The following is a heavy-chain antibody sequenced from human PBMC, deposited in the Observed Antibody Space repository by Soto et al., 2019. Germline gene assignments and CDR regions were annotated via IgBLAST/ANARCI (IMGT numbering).Heavy chain of an antibody. CDR2: ISSNSAYI. Sequence: GGSLRLSCADSGFTFRSFTMNWVRQAPGKGLEWVSTISSNSAYIYYTDALRGRFTISRDNAKNSLHLQMNSLRAEDTAVYYCTRDASRDSSARGWFDPWGPGTLVTVSS. CDR1: GFTFRSFT. V-gene: IGHV3-21*01. J-gene: IGHJ5*02. CDR3: TRDASRDSSARGWFDP. D-gene: IGHD6-13*01.